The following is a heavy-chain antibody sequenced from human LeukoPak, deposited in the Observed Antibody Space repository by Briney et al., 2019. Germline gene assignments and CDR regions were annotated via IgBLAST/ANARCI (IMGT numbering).Heavy chain of an antibody. CDR1: GGSISSSSYY. D-gene: IGHD3-10*01. Sequence: SETLSLTCTVSGGSISSSSYYWGWIRQPPGKGLEWIGSIYYSGSTYYNPSLKSRVTISVDTSKNQFSLKLSSVTAADTAVYYCAREVHGGFDYWGQGTLVTVSS. V-gene: IGHV4-39*07. CDR2: IYYSGST. J-gene: IGHJ4*02. CDR3: AREVHGGFDY.